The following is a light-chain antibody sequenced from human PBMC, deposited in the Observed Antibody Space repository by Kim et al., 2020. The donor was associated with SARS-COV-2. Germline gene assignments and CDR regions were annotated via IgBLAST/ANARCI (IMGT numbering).Light chain of an antibody. CDR2: NNS. V-gene: IGLV1-44*01. CDR3: ASWDDGLKGVV. J-gene: IGLJ3*02. CDR1: TSHIGSNI. Sequence: GPRVTISCAGGTSHIGSNIVAWYQHLPGAAPRLLIYNNSQRPTGVPARFSGSRSDTSASLVISGLQSEDEAAYFCASWDDGLKGVVFGGGTQLTVL.